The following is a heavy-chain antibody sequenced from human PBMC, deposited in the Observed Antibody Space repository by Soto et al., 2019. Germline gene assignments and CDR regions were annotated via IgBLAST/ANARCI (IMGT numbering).Heavy chain of an antibody. V-gene: IGHV1-46*01. J-gene: IGHJ4*02. CDR1: GDTFTDYY. Sequence: QVQLVQSGAEVKKPGASVKVSCKASGDTFTDYYIHWVRQAPVQGLEWMGTVNPSGGHTTYAQHFLGRMTMTRDTSTSTHYMELTSLTSEDTAVYYCARGGHVVVVTAALDYWGQGTLVTVSS. D-gene: IGHD2-21*02. CDR2: VNPSGGHT. CDR3: ARGGHVVVVTAALDY.